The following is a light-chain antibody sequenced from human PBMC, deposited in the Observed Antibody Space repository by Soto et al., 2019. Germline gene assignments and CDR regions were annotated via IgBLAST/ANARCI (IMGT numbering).Light chain of an antibody. CDR3: QQYGSSPRT. J-gene: IGKJ1*01. CDR1: QSVSSSY. CDR2: GAS. V-gene: IGKV3-20*01. Sequence: EIVLTQSPGSLSLSPVERATLSCRASQSVSSSYLAWYQQKPGQAPRLLIYGASSRATGIPDRFSGSGSGTDFNLTISRLEPEDFAVYYCQQYGSSPRTFGQGTKVDIK.